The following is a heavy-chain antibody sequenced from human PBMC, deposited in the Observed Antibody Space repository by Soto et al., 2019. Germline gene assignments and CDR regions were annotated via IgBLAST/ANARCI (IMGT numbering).Heavy chain of an antibody. J-gene: IGHJ4*02. CDR3: ARDSSSGTFGN. CDR2: ISTENGNT. V-gene: IGHV1-18*04. D-gene: IGHD3-22*01. CDR1: GYTFINNA. Sequence: ASVKVSCKASGYTFINNAITWVRQAPGQGLEWMGWISTENGNTNYAQNLQGRVILTRDRSTNTAYMELRSLRPEDTATYYCARDSSSGTFGNWGQGALVTVSS.